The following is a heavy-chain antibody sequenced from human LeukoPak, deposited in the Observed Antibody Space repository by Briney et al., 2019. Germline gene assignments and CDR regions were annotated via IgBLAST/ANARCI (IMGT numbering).Heavy chain of an antibody. Sequence: SVKVSCKASGGTFITYAISWVRQAPGQGLEWMGGIIPIFGAANYAQKFQGRVTITADESTSTAYMELSSLRSEDTAVYYCARDNSVRDEAWWFNPWGQGTLVTVSS. CDR1: GGTFITYA. J-gene: IGHJ5*02. V-gene: IGHV1-69*13. CDR2: IIPIFGAA. CDR3: ARDNSVRDEAWWFNP. D-gene: IGHD5-24*01.